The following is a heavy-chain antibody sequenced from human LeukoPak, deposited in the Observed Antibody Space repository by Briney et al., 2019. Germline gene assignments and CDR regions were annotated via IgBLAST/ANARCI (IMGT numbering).Heavy chain of an antibody. CDR1: GFSFSSYA. V-gene: IGHV3-23*01. J-gene: IGHJ4*02. Sequence: GGSLRLSCVASGFSFSSYAMSWVRQAPGKGLEWVSGISGSGGTAYYADSVKGRFTISRDNSKNTLYLQMNSLRAEDTAVYYCAKDQGGSYLYYFEYWGQGTLVTVSS. D-gene: IGHD1-26*01. CDR2: ISGSGGTA. CDR3: AKDQGGSYLYYFEY.